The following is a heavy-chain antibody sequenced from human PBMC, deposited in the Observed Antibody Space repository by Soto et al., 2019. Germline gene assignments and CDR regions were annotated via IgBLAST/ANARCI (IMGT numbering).Heavy chain of an antibody. CDR2: IFSSGSS. Sequence: QVRLQESGPGLLKPSETLSLTCTGSGGSINTFYWSWVRQPAGKGLEWIGRIFSSGSSSVNPSLESRVAMSVDPSKNHFSLHLSSVTAADMAVYYCAREGSYSVYNFAHGIQLWSFDFWGQGALVSVSS. CDR3: AREGSYSVYNFAHGIQLWSFDF. CDR1: GGSINTFY. D-gene: IGHD5-12*01. J-gene: IGHJ4*02. V-gene: IGHV4-4*07.